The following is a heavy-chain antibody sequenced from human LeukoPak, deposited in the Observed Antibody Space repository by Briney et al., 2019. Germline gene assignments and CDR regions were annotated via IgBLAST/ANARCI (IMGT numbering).Heavy chain of an antibody. CDR2: ISSSGSLI. D-gene: IGHD3-22*01. CDR1: GFIFSSYE. CDR3: ARAPDLDSSGYYYRFFQH. J-gene: IGHJ1*01. V-gene: IGHV3-48*03. Sequence: GGSLRLSCAASGFIFSSYEMNWVRQAPGKGLEWISYISSSGSLIYYADSVKGRFTISRDNARNSLYLQMNSLRAEDTAVYYCARAPDLDSSGYYYRFFQHWGQGNLVTVSS.